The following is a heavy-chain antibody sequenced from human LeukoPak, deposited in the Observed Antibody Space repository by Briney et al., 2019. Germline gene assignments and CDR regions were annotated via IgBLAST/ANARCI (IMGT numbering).Heavy chain of an antibody. J-gene: IGHJ3*02. V-gene: IGHV3-74*01. Sequence: GGSLRLSCAASGFTFSAYWRHWVRQAPGKGLLWVSRINTDGSHIDSADSVKGRFTISRDNARSTLYLQMNGLRVEDTAMYYSARDRGHRDGYRDAIEIWGQGTTVTVSS. CDR1: GFTFSAYW. D-gene: IGHD5-18*01. CDR2: INTDGSHI. CDR3: ARDRGHRDGYRDAIEI.